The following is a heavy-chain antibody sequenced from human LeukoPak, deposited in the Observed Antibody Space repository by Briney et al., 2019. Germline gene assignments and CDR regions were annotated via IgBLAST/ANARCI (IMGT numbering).Heavy chain of an antibody. CDR1: GFTFSSYA. Sequence: GGSLRLSCAASGFTFSSYAMSWVRQAPGKGLEWFSSISGGGGSTYYADSVKGRFTISRDNSKNTLYLQMNSLRAEDTAVYYCAKGGESGGSCYSVQHWGQSTLVTVSS. CDR2: ISGGGGST. J-gene: IGHJ1*01. V-gene: IGHV3-23*01. CDR3: AKGGESGGSCYSVQH. D-gene: IGHD2-15*01.